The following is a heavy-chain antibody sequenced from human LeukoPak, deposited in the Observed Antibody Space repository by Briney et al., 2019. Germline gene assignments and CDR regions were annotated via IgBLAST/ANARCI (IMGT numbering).Heavy chain of an antibody. V-gene: IGHV4-30-2*01. CDR2: IYHSGST. CDR3: ASYRGSGYYQYFDY. Sequence: SETLSPTCAVSGGSISSGGYSWSWIRQPPGKGLEWIGYIYHSGSTYYNPSLKSRVTISVDRSKNQFSLKLSSVTAADTAVYYCASYRGSGYYQYFDYWGQGTLVTVSS. CDR1: GGSISSGGYS. D-gene: IGHD3-3*01. J-gene: IGHJ4*02.